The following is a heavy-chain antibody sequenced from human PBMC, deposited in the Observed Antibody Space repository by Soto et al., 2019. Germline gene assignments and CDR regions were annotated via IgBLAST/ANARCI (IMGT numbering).Heavy chain of an antibody. J-gene: IGHJ4*02. D-gene: IGHD6-19*01. CDR3: ARASIAVAN. Sequence: PGGALRLSCAASGFTFSSYEMNWVRQAPGKGLEWVSYISSSGSTIYYADSVKGRFTISRDNAKNSLYLQMNSLRAEDTAVYYCARASIAVANWGQGTLVTVSS. CDR1: GFTFSSYE. CDR2: ISSSGSTI. V-gene: IGHV3-48*03.